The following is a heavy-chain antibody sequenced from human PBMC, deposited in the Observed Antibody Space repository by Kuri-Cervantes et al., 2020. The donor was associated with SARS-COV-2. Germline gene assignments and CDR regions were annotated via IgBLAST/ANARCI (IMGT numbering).Heavy chain of an antibody. V-gene: IGHV4-30-2*01. CDR3: AAQLHCSSTSCYLNY. Sequence: LRLSCAVSGGSISSGGYSWSWIRQPPGKGLEWIGYIYHSGSTYYNPSLKSRVTISVDRSKNQFSLKLSSVTAADTAVYYCAAQLHCSSTSCYLNYWGQGTLVTVSS. CDR2: IYHSGST. D-gene: IGHD2-2*01. J-gene: IGHJ4*02. CDR1: GGSISSGGYS.